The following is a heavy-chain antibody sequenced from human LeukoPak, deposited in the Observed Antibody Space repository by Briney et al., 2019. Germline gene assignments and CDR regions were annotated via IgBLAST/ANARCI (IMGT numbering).Heavy chain of an antibody. CDR1: GYTFTSYG. CDR3: ARDGRRVATSIQNWFDP. D-gene: IGHD1-1*01. V-gene: IGHV1-18*01. CDR2: ISAYNGNT. Sequence: ASVKVSCKASGYTFTSYGISWVRQAPGQGLEWMGWISAYNGNTNYAQKLQGRVTMTTDTSTSTAYMELRSLRSDDTAVYYCARDGRRVATSIQNWFDPWGQRTLVTVSS. J-gene: IGHJ5*02.